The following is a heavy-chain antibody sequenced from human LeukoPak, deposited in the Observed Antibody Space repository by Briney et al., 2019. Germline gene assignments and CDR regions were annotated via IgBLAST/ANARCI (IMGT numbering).Heavy chain of an antibody. V-gene: IGHV3-30*18. CDR2: ISYDGSNK. D-gene: IGHD5/OR15-5a*01. CDR3: AKIGYSLYDSPWYYGMDV. CDR1: GYTFSSYG. Sequence: PGGSLRLSCAASGYTFSSYGMHWVRQAPGKGLEWVAVISYDGSNKYYADSVKGRFTISRDNSKNTLNLQMNSLRAEDTAVYYCAKIGYSLYDSPWYYGMDVWGQGTTVTVSS. J-gene: IGHJ6*02.